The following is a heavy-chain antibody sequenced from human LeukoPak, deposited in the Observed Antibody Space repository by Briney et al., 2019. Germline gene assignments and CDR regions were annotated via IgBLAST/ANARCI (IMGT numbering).Heavy chain of an antibody. Sequence: GASVKVSCKASGYAFTGHFMHWVRQAPGQGLVWMGWINPNSGGNNYVQKFQGRVTLTTDTSISTAYMELSRLTSDDTALYYCARVRNGGNSADYWGQGTLVTVSS. J-gene: IGHJ4*02. CDR3: ARVRNGGNSADY. V-gene: IGHV1-2*02. D-gene: IGHD4-23*01. CDR2: INPNSGGN. CDR1: GYAFTGHF.